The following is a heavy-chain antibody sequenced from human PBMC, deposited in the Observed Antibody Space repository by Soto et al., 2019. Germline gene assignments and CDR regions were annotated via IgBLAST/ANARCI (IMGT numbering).Heavy chain of an antibody. Sequence: SETLSLTCTVPGGSMSSGDYYWSWIRQPPGKGLEWIGYIYYGGSTYYNPSLKSRVTISVDTAKNQFSLKLSSVTAADTAVYYCARGSQSPYYYDSSGYYYWFDPWGQGTLVTVSS. J-gene: IGHJ5*02. CDR1: GGSMSSGDYY. V-gene: IGHV4-30-4*01. CDR2: IYYGGST. D-gene: IGHD3-22*01. CDR3: ARGSQSPYYYDSSGYYYWFDP.